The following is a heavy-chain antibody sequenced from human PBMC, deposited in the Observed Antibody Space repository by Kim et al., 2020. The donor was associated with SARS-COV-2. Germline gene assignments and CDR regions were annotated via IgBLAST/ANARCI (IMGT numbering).Heavy chain of an antibody. Sequence: YNPSLKGRGTISVDTSKNQFYLELSSVTAADTAVYYWAGLRHLTIRYFDLWGRGTLVTVSS. V-gene: IGHV4-59*08. D-gene: IGHD3-9*01. J-gene: IGHJ2*01. CDR3: AGLRHLTIRYFDL.